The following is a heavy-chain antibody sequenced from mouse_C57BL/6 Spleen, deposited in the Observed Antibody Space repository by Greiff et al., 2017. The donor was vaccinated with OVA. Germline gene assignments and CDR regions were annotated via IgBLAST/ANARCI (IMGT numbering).Heavy chain of an antibody. D-gene: IGHD2-5*01. CDR3: AKKGYSNSYYFDY. J-gene: IGHJ2*01. V-gene: IGHV2-5*01. CDR1: GFSLTSYG. Sequence: VQLQQSGPGLVQPSQSLSITCTVSGFSLTSYGVHWVRQSPGKGLEWLGVIWRGGSTDYNAAFMSRLSITKDNSKSQVFFKMNSLQADDTAIYYCAKKGYSNSYYFDYWGQGTTLTVSS. CDR2: IWRGGST.